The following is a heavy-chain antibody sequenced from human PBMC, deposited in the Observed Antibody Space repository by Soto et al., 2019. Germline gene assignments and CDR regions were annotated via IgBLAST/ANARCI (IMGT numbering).Heavy chain of an antibody. CDR3: AREDQSIAAAGTGAFDI. D-gene: IGHD6-13*01. CDR2: ISSSSSTI. J-gene: IGHJ3*02. CDR1: GFTFSSYS. Sequence: GGSLRLSCAASGFTFSSYSMNWVRQAPGKGLEWVSYISSSSSTICYADSVKGRFTISRDNAKNSLYLQMNSLRDEDTAVYYCAREDQSIAAAGTGAFDIWGQGTMVTVSS. V-gene: IGHV3-48*02.